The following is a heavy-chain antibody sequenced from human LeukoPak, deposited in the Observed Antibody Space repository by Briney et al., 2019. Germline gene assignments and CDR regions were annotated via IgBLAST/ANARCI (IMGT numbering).Heavy chain of an antibody. V-gene: IGHV3-23*01. D-gene: IGHD1-1*01. Sequence: GGSLRLSCAASGFTFSSYAMSWVRQAPGKGLEWVSAISGSGGSTYYADSVKGRFTISRDNSKNTVYLQMNSLRAEDTAVYYCARGVERPREAAAFDFWGQGTMVTVSS. CDR1: GFTFSSYA. CDR2: ISGSGGST. J-gene: IGHJ3*01. CDR3: ARGVERPREAAAFDF.